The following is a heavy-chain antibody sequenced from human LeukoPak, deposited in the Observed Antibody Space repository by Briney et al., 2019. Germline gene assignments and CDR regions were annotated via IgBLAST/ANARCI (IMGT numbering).Heavy chain of an antibody. J-gene: IGHJ4*02. CDR3: AKGRNGYCSNGVCSPRAVAAIDY. V-gene: IGHV3-23*01. CDR2: ISNSGGGII. CDR1: GFTFSSYA. D-gene: IGHD2-8*01. Sequence: GGSLRLSCAASGFTFSSYAMSWVRQAPGKGPEWVSGISNSGGGIIYYADSVKGRFTISRDYSKNTLYLQMYSLRAEDTAVYYCAKGRNGYCSNGVCSPRAVAAIDYWGQGTLVTVSS.